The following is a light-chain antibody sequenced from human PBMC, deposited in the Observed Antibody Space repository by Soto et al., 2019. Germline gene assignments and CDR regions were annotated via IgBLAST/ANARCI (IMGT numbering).Light chain of an antibody. CDR2: YNN. Sequence: QSVLTQPPSASETPGQTVSISCSGSNSNIASNTVNWYQHLPGTAPKLLIYYNNQRPSGVPDRFSGSKSGTLASLAISGLQSEDESDYYCAAWDDTLKRYVFGTGTKLTVL. CDR3: AAWDDTLKRYV. V-gene: IGLV1-44*01. CDR1: NSNIASNT. J-gene: IGLJ1*01.